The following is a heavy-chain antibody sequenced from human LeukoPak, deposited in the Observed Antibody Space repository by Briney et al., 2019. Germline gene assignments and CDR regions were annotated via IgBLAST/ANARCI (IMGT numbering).Heavy chain of an antibody. J-gene: IGHJ4*02. CDR3: ARGSIVATDFDY. CDR1: GDSISSGDYY. V-gene: IGHV4-61*08. Sequence: SETLSLTCTVSGDSISSGDYYWSWIRQPPGKGLEWIGYIYYSGSTNYNPSLKSRVTISVDTPKNQFSLKLSSVTAADTAVYYCARGSIVATDFDYWGQGTLVIVSS. D-gene: IGHD5-12*01. CDR2: IYYSGST.